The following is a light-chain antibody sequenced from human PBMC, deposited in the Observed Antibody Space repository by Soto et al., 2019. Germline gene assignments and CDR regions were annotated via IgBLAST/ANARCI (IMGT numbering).Light chain of an antibody. Sequence: EIVLTQSPGTLSLSPGERATLSCRASQSVSSSYLAWYRQRPGQAPRLLIYGASIRATGIPDRFSGSGSGTDFPLTISRLEPEDFAVYYCQQYGSSPSFGPGTKVDIK. J-gene: IGKJ3*01. CDR3: QQYGSSPS. V-gene: IGKV3-20*01. CDR1: QSVSSSY. CDR2: GAS.